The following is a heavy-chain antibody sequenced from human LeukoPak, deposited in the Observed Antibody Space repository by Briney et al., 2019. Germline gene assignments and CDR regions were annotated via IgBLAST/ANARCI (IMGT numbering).Heavy chain of an antibody. CDR1: GFTFSTSW. CDR2: IKADGSEK. D-gene: IGHD7-27*01. V-gene: IGHV3-7*01. Sequence: GGSLRLSCAASGFTFSTSWMTWVRQAPGKGLEWVANIKADGSEKYYVVSVRGRFTISRDNAKNSLSLQMNSLRADDTAVYYCARHWEWAFDIWGQGTMVTVSS. J-gene: IGHJ3*02. CDR3: ARHWEWAFDI.